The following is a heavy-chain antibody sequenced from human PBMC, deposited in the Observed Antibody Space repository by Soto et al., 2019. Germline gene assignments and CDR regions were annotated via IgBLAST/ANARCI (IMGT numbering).Heavy chain of an antibody. V-gene: IGHV3-23*01. J-gene: IGHJ3*02. CDR1: GFTFSSYA. CDR3: AKDPVGAHPFDI. CDR2: ISGSGGST. D-gene: IGHD1-26*01. Sequence: GESLKISCAASGFTFSSYAMSWVRQAPGKGLEWVSAISGSGGSTYYADSVKGRFTISRDNSKNTLYLQMNSLRAEDTAVYYCAKDPVGAHPFDIWGQGTMVTVSS.